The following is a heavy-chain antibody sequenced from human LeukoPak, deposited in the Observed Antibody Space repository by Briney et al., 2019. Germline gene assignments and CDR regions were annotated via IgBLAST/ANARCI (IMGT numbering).Heavy chain of an antibody. Sequence: SETLSLTCTVSGGSISSYYWSWIRQPPGKGLEGIGYIYYSGSTNYNPSLKSRVTISVDTSKNQFSLKLSSVTAADTAVYFCARHQGHDFYDSSGYYSFDYWGQGTLVTVSS. D-gene: IGHD3-22*01. V-gene: IGHV4-59*08. CDR3: ARHQGHDFYDSSGYYSFDY. CDR2: IYYSGST. CDR1: GGSISSYY. J-gene: IGHJ4*02.